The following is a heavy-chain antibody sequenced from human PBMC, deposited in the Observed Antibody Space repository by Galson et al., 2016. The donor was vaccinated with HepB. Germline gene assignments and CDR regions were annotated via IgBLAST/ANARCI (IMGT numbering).Heavy chain of an antibody. J-gene: IGHJ6*02. CDR2: INYSGTT. D-gene: IGHD3-22*01. CDR1: GGSISNYY. CDR3: ARVNYYDPSGFHLQGGFYGMDV. Sequence: SETLSLTCTVSGGSISNYYWNWIRQPPGKGLEWIGHINYSGTTYYNPSLRRRIVISVDSSKNQFSLNPTSVTGADTAVYYCARVNYYDPSGFHLQGGFYGMDVWGQGTTVIVSS. V-gene: IGHV4-59*06.